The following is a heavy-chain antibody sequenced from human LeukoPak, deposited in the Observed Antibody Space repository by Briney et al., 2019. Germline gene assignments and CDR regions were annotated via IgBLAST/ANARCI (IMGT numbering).Heavy chain of an antibody. Sequence: SETLSLTCTVSGGSISSSSYYWGWIRQPPGKGLEWIGSIYYSGSTYYNPSLKSRVTISVDTSKNQFSLKLSSVTAADTAVYYCARLETRLYSSSWYQNWYFDLWGRGTLVTVSS. J-gene: IGHJ2*01. D-gene: IGHD6-13*01. CDR1: GGSISSSSYY. V-gene: IGHV4-39*01. CDR2: IYYSGST. CDR3: ARLETRLYSSSWYQNWYFDL.